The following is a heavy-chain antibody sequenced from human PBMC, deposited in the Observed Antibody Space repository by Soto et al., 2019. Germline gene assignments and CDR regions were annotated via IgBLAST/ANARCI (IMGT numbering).Heavy chain of an antibody. CDR2: INPNGGST. D-gene: IGHD2-21*01. CDR3: SSSLLQGDF. Sequence: QVQLVQSGAEVKKPGSSVKVSCKASGYTFIHYYIHWVRQAPGQGLEWMAIINPNGGSTNYAQKFQGRVTVTSDTSTSTVAMELNSRASDDTAVYFCSSSLLQGDFWGQGTLVTVSS. J-gene: IGHJ4*02. CDR1: GYTFIHYY. V-gene: IGHV1-46*01.